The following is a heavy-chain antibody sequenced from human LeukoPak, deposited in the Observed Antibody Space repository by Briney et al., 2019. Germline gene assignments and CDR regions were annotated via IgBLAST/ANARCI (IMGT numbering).Heavy chain of an antibody. Sequence: GGSLRLSCAASGFIFSNYAVTWVRQAPGKGLEWVGRIKSKTDGGTTDYAAPVKGRFTISRDDSKNTLFLQMNSLKTEDTAVYYCTMDGLRDNSGWYVDYWGQGTLVTVSS. CDR3: TMDGLRDNSGWYVDY. CDR1: GFIFSNYA. J-gene: IGHJ4*02. V-gene: IGHV3-15*01. CDR2: IKSKTDGGTT. D-gene: IGHD6-19*01.